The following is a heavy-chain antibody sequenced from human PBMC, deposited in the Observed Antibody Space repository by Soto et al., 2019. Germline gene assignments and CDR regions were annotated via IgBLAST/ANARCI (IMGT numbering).Heavy chain of an antibody. CDR1: GFTFSNYA. J-gene: IGHJ4*02. CDR3: ARRSCGWYFDY. Sequence: EVQLLESGGGLVQPGGSLRVSCAAPGFTFSNYAMNWVRQAPGKGLEWVSVISGSGGSTYYADSVKGRFTISRDNSKNTLYLQMNSLRGEETAVYYCARRSCGWYFDYWGQGTLVTVSS. V-gene: IGHV3-23*01. CDR2: ISGSGGST. D-gene: IGHD6-19*01.